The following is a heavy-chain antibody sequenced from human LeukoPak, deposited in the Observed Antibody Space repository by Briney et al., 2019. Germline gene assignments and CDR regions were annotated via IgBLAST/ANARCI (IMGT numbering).Heavy chain of an antibody. J-gene: IGHJ6*02. Sequence: GGSLRLSCAASGFTFTSYWMHWVRQAPGKGLVWVSRVNSDGSSTAYADSVKGRFTISRDNAKNTLYLQMNSLRAEDTAVYYCARGRYYGMDVWGQGTTVTVSS. CDR2: VNSDGSST. CDR3: ARGRYYGMDV. CDR1: GFTFTSYW. V-gene: IGHV3-74*01.